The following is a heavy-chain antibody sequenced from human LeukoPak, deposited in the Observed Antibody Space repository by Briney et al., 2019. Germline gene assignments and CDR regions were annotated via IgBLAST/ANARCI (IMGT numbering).Heavy chain of an antibody. Sequence: GASVKVSCKAPGYTFTSYGISWVRQAPGQGLEWMGWISAYNGNTNYAQKLQGRVTMTTDTSTSTAYMELRSLRSDDTAVYYCARDRLYYDSLNWFDPWGQGTLVTVSS. CDR2: ISAYNGNT. CDR3: ARDRLYYDSLNWFDP. J-gene: IGHJ5*02. D-gene: IGHD3-3*01. CDR1: GYTFTSYG. V-gene: IGHV1-18*01.